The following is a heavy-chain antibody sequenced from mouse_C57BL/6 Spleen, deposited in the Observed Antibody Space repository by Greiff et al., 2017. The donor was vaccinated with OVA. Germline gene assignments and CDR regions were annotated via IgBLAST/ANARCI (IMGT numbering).Heavy chain of an antibody. CDR3: ARSGTEVYFDY. D-gene: IGHD4-1*01. Sequence: QLKQPGAELVRPGSSVKLSCKASGYTFTSYWMDWVKQRPGQGLEWIGNIYPSDSETHYNQKFKDKATLTVDKSSSTAYMQLSSLTSEDSAVYYCARSGTEVYFDYWGQGTTLTVSS. V-gene: IGHV1-61*01. CDR2: IYPSDSET. J-gene: IGHJ2*01. CDR1: GYTFTSYW.